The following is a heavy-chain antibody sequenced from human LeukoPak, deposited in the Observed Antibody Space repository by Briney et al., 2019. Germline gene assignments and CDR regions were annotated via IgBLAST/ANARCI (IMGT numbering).Heavy chain of an antibody. CDR3: ARTRRPNTVTQYLDY. D-gene: IGHD4-11*01. CDR1: GYTFTGYY. CDR2: INPNSGGT. V-gene: IGHV1-2*02. Sequence: ASVKVSCKASGYTFTGYYMHWVRQAPGQGLEWMGWINPNSGGTNYAQKFQGRVTMTRDTSISTAYMELSRLRSDGTAVYYCARTRRPNTVTQYLDYWGQGTLVTVSS. J-gene: IGHJ4*02.